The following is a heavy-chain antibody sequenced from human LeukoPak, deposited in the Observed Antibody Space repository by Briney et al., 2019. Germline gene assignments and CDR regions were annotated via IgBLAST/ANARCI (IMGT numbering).Heavy chain of an antibody. V-gene: IGHV1-18*01. Sequence: ASVKVSCKASGYTFTSYGITWVRQAPGQGLEWMAWISAYNGNTNYAQKFQGRVTMTTDTSTSTAYMYLRSLRSEDTAVYYCARNQASGFDYWGQGTLVTVSS. CDR3: ARNQASGFDY. CDR1: GYTFTSYG. D-gene: IGHD1-14*01. CDR2: ISAYNGNT. J-gene: IGHJ4*02.